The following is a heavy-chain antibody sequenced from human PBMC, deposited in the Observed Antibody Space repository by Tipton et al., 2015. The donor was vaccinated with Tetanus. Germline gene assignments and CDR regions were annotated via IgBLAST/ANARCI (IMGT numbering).Heavy chain of an antibody. Sequence: LRLSCTASGFTFSNFAMSWVRQAPGKGLEWIGEIQRGGSTNYNPSFKSRVSMSLDTSKNQISLRLTSVTAADTAVYYCARSIPAGPVWPYEHWGQGTLVTVSS. CDR2: IQRGGST. CDR1: GFTFSNFA. J-gene: IGHJ4*02. D-gene: IGHD2-21*01. CDR3: ARSIPAGPVWPYEH. V-gene: IGHV4-34*01.